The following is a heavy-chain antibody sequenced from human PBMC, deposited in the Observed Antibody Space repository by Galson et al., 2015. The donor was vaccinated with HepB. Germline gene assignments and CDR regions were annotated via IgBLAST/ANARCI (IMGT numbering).Heavy chain of an antibody. CDR3: ARQTSGWTYYFDS. CDR1: GGSINTNDNF. CDR2: IYYTGTT. J-gene: IGHJ4*02. D-gene: IGHD6-19*01. V-gene: IGHV4-39*01. Sequence: SETLSLTCTVSGGSINTNDNFWGWVRQPPGQGLEWIGSIYYTGTTYYNPSLESRVTISVDSSKNQFSLGLSSVTAADTALYLCARQTSGWTYYFDSWGQGIVVTFSP.